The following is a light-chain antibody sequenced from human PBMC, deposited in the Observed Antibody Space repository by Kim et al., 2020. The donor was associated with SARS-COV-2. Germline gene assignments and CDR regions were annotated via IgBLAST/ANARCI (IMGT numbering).Light chain of an antibody. J-gene: IGKJ1*01. CDR1: QGINTF. CDR2: GAH. Sequence: ASGGDRVTITCRARQGINTFLAGYQQVPGKAPKLLIYGAHTLQSGVPSRFSGSGSGTDFTLTISSLQHEDVATYFCQKYHTAPPAFGQGTKVDIK. V-gene: IGKV1-27*01. CDR3: QKYHTAPPA.